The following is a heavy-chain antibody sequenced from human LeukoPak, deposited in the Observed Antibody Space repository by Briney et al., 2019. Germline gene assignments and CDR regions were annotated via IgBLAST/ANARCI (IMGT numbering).Heavy chain of an antibody. J-gene: IGHJ5*02. CDR1: GFTFSSYS. V-gene: IGHV3-21*01. CDR3: ARDGSSWYGGWFDP. Sequence: GGSLRLSCAASGFTFSSYSMNWVRQAPGKGLEWVSSISSSSYIYYADSVKGRFTISRDNAKNSLYLQMNSLRAEDTAVYYCARDGSSWYGGWFDPWGQGTLVTVSS. D-gene: IGHD6-13*01. CDR2: ISSSSYI.